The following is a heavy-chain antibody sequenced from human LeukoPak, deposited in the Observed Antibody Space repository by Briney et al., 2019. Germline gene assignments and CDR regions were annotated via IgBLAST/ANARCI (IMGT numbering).Heavy chain of an antibody. CDR1: GFTFSSYA. CDR2: IIDSGDIT. Sequence: PGRSLRLSCAASGFTFSSYAMSWVRQAPRKGLEWVSGIIDSGDITYYANSVKGRFTISGDNSKNTLYLQMNSLRAEVTAVYYCAKLGGQEVYNYYVGVWGKGTTVAVSS. V-gene: IGHV3-23*01. J-gene: IGHJ6*03. D-gene: IGHD3-16*01. CDR3: AKLGGQEVYNYYVGV.